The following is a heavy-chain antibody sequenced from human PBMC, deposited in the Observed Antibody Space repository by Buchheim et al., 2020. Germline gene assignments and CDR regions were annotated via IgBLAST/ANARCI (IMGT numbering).Heavy chain of an antibody. D-gene: IGHD3-3*01. CDR1: GFTFSDYY. V-gene: IGHV3-11*01. Sequence: QVQLVESGGGLVKPGGSLRLSCAASGFTFSDYYMSWIRQAPGKGLEWVSYISSSGSTIYYADSVKGRFTISRDNAKNSLYLQMNSLRAEDTAVYYCARDPDFWSGYYGKQPTHYYYYGMDVWGQGTT. CDR2: ISSSGSTI. J-gene: IGHJ6*02. CDR3: ARDPDFWSGYYGKQPTHYYYYGMDV.